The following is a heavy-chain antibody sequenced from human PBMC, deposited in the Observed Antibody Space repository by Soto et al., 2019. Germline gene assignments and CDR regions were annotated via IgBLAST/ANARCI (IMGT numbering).Heavy chain of an antibody. V-gene: IGHV3-66*01. J-gene: IGHJ4*02. CDR1: GFTVSSNY. D-gene: IGHD6-19*01. CDR3: AREFSNGSFDY. Sequence: EVQLVESGGGLVQPGGSLRLSCAASGFTVSSNYMSWVRQAPGKGLEWVSVIYSGGSTYYADSVKGRFTISRDNFKNTLYLQMNSLRAEDTAVYYWAREFSNGSFDYWGQGTLVTVSS. CDR2: IYSGGST.